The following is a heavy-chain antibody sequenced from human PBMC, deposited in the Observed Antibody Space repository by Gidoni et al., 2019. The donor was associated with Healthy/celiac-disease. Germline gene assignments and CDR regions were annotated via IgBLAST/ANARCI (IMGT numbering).Heavy chain of an antibody. CDR1: GVTFSSYS. D-gene: IGHD3-10*01. V-gene: IGHV3-21*01. Sequence: EVQLVESGGGLVKPGGSLRLSCAASGVTFSSYSMNWVRQAPGKGLVWVESISSRSSYIYYADSVKGRFTISRDNAKNSLYLQMNSLRAEDTAVYYCARDKGFGVPWFDPWGQGTLVTVSS. J-gene: IGHJ5*02. CDR3: ARDKGFGVPWFDP. CDR2: ISSRSSYI.